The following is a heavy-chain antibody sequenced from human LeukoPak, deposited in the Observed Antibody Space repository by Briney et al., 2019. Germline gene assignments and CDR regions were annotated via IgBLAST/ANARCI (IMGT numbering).Heavy chain of an antibody. J-gene: IGHJ3*02. CDR1: GGSISGYY. D-gene: IGHD6-6*01. Sequence: SETLSLTCTVSGGSISGYYWSWIRQPPGQGLEWIGYIYYSGSTNYNPSLKSRLTISIDTSENQFSLKLSSVTAADTAVYYCAREYSSSSGRRAFDIWGQGTMVTVSS. CDR3: AREYSSSSGRRAFDI. CDR2: IYYSGST. V-gene: IGHV4-59*08.